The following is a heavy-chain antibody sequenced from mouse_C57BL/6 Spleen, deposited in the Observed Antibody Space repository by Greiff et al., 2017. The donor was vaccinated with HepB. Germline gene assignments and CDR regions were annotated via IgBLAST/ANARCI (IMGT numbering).Heavy chain of an antibody. J-gene: IGHJ1*03. CDR2: INPNNGGT. V-gene: IGHV1-22*01. D-gene: IGHD1-1*01. CDR3: ARWVLRYWYFDV. Sequence: EVQLQQSGPELVKPGASVKMSCKASGYTFTDYNMHWVKQSHGKSLEWIGYINPNNGGTSYNQKFNGKATLTVNKSSSTAYMEIRSLTSEDSAVYDCARWVLRYWYFDVWGTGTTVTVSS. CDR1: GYTFTDYN.